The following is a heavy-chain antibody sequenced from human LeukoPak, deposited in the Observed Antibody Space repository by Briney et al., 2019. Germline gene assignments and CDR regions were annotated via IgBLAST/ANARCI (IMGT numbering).Heavy chain of an antibody. J-gene: IGHJ5*02. Sequence: GGSLRLSCAASGFTFSSYSMNWVRQAPGKGLEWVSYISSSSTIYYADSVKGRFTISRDNAKNSLYLQMNSLRDEDTAVYYCARGPEVLSAAMFCWFDPWGQGTLVTVSS. CDR1: GFTFSSYS. D-gene: IGHD2-2*01. CDR2: ISSSSTI. CDR3: ARGPEVLSAAMFCWFDP. V-gene: IGHV3-48*02.